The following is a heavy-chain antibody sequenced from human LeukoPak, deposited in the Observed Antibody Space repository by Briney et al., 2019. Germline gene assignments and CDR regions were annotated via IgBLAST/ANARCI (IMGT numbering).Heavy chain of an antibody. V-gene: IGHV4-39*07. Sequence: SETLSLTCTVSGDSISSANYYWGWVRQPPGKGLEWIGSIYFSGSTYYNPSLKSRVTISVETSKVQFFLKLSSVTAADTAVYYCARDSCSSTSCRKKFDNWGQGTLVTVSS. CDR1: GDSISSANYY. J-gene: IGHJ4*02. CDR2: IYFSGST. CDR3: ARDSCSSTSCRKKFDN. D-gene: IGHD2-2*01.